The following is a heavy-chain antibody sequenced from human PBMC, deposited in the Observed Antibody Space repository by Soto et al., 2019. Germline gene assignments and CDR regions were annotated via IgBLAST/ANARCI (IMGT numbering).Heavy chain of an antibody. CDR2: ISYDGSNK. V-gene: IGHV3-30*18. Sequence: GGSLRLSCAASGFTFSSYGIHWVRQAPGKGLEWVAVISYDGSNKYYADSAKGRFTISRDNSKNTVYLQMNSLRAEDTAVYYCAKARGITMIVVVGDAFDIWGQGTMVTVSS. CDR3: AKARGITMIVVVGDAFDI. D-gene: IGHD3-22*01. CDR1: GFTFSSYG. J-gene: IGHJ3*02.